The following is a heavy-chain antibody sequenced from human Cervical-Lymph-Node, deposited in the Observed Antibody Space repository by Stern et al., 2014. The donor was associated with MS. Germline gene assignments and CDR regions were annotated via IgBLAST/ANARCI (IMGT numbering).Heavy chain of an antibody. D-gene: IGHD2-15*01. V-gene: IGHV5-51*01. CDR2: ISPVDAIT. CDR1: GYNFPTYY. Sequence: EVQLVESGAEVKKPGESLKISCKGSGYNFPTYYIGWVRQMPRKGLAWMGIISPVDAITIYSPSFQGQVPLPVDKSITTAYLQWSGLKASDTAIYYCARQHCSGGTCYRWFDSWGQGTLVTVSS. CDR3: ARQHCSGGTCYRWFDS. J-gene: IGHJ5*01.